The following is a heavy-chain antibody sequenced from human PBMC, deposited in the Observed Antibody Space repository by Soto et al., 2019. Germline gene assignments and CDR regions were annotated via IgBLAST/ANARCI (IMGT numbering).Heavy chain of an antibody. CDR2: INTDGTGT. J-gene: IGHJ4*02. D-gene: IGHD3-10*01. CDR3: TGDRPGPDLYFAS. Sequence: GGSLRLSCAASGFTFSSDWLHWVRQPPGKGLEWVSRINTDGTGTGYADSVKGRFTISRDNAKNTLYLQMNNLRAEDTAIYYSTGDRPGPDLYFASGGKGNLVTVSS. CDR1: GFTFSSDW. V-gene: IGHV3-74*01.